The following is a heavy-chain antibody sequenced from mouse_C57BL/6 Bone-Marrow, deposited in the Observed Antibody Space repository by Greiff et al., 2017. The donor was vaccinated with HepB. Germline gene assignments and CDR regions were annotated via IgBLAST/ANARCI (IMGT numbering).Heavy chain of an antibody. CDR3: TGVLLLRSFYYAMDY. CDR2: IRLKSDNYAT. J-gene: IGHJ4*01. CDR1: GFTFSNYW. D-gene: IGHD1-1*01. V-gene: IGHV6-3*01. Sequence: EVKLVESGGGLVQPGGSMKLSCVASGFTFSNYWMNWVRQSPEKGLEWVAQIRLKSDNYATHYAESVKGRFTISRDDSKSSVYLQMNNLRAEDTGIYYCTGVLLLRSFYYAMDYWGQGTSVTVSS.